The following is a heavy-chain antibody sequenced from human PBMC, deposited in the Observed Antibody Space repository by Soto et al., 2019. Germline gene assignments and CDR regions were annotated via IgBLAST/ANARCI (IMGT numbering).Heavy chain of an antibody. V-gene: IGHV1-18*04. CDR3: ARDDYDILTGYYPDYYYGMDV. CDR2: ISAYNGNT. D-gene: IGHD3-9*01. Sequence: ASVKVSCKASGYTFTSYGISWVRQAPGQGLEWMGWISAYNGNTNYAQKLQGRVTMTTDTSTSTAYMELRSLRSDDTAVYYCARDDYDILTGYYPDYYYGMDVWGQGTTVTVSS. CDR1: GYTFTSYG. J-gene: IGHJ6*02.